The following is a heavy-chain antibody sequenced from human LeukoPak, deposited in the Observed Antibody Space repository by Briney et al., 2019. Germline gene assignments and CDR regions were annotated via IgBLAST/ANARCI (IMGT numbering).Heavy chain of an antibody. D-gene: IGHD5-24*01. J-gene: IGHJ4*02. Sequence: SETLSLTCTVSGGSISSYYWSWIRQPPGKGLEWIGYIYYSGSTNYNPSLKSRVTISVDTSKNQFSLKLSSVTAADTAVYYCARDIRGSGRDGYSFDYWGQGTLVTVSS. CDR1: GGSISSYY. CDR3: ARDIRGSGRDGYSFDY. V-gene: IGHV4-59*01. CDR2: IYYSGST.